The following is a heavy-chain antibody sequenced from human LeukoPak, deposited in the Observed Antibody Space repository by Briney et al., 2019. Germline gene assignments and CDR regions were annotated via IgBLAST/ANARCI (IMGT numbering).Heavy chain of an antibody. V-gene: IGHV1-18*01. D-gene: IGHD3-16*02. CDR1: GYTFTSYG. CDR2: ISAYNGNT. J-gene: IGHJ4*02. Sequence: ASVKVSCKASGYTFTSYGISWVRQAPGQGLEWMGWISAYNGNTNYAQKLQGRVTMTTDTSTSTAYMELRSLRSDDTAVYYCARDLIRLGELSLLDYWGQGTLVTVSS. CDR3: ARDLIRLGELSLLDY.